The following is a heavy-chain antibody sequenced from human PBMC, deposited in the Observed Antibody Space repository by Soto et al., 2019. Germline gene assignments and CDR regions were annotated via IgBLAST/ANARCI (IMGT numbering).Heavy chain of an antibody. CDR2: IYPGDSDT. CDR3: ARHLGFCCSTSCRIGGLDP. J-gene: IGHJ5*02. V-gene: IGHV5-51*01. Sequence: GESLKTSCKAPGYSFSTFWIGCVRQTPGKGLEWMRIIYPGDSDTRYNPTFQGQVNISADKTTNTAYLQWSSMKASDTAIYYGARHLGFCCSTSCRIGGLDPWGQGTLVTVSS. CDR1: GYSFSTFW. D-gene: IGHD2-2*01.